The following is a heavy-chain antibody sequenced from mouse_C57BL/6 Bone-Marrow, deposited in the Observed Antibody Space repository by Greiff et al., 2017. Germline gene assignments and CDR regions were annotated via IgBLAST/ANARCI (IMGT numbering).Heavy chain of an antibody. D-gene: IGHD5-5*01. CDR3: ARYSLPGFAY. J-gene: IGHJ3*01. CDR1: GFTFTNYY. Sequence: EVKLMESGGGLVQPGGSLSLSCAASGFTFTNYYMSWVRQPPGKALEWLGFIRNKANGYTTEYSASVKGRFTISRDNSQSILYLQMKVLRAEASATYCCARYSLPGFAYWGQGTLVTVSA. V-gene: IGHV7-3*01. CDR2: IRNKANGYTT.